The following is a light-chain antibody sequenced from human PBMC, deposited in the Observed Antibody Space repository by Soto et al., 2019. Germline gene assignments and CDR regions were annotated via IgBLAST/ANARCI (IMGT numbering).Light chain of an antibody. CDR2: DAS. V-gene: IGKV3-15*01. Sequence: EIVLTQSPATLSVSPGERATLSCRASQSVSNNLAWYLQKPGQAPRLLIYDASTRATGIQARFSGSGSGTEFTLAISGLQSEDFAVYYCQQYDKWPLTFGGGTKVEIK. CDR3: QQYDKWPLT. J-gene: IGKJ4*01. CDR1: QSVSNN.